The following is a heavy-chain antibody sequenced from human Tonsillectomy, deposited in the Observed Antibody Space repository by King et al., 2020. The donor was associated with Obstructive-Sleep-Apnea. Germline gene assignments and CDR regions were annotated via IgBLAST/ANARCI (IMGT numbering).Heavy chain of an antibody. Sequence: VQLVESGGGLVQPGGSLRLSCAASGFTFSSYSMNWVRQAPGKGLEWVSYISSSSSTIYYADAVKGRFTISRDNAKNSLYLQMYSLRAEDTAVYYCARDNPYGSYYPFDYWGQGTLVTVSS. V-gene: IGHV3-48*04. CDR3: ARDNPYGSYYPFDY. J-gene: IGHJ4*02. CDR2: ISSSSSTI. CDR1: GFTFSSYS. D-gene: IGHD1-26*01.